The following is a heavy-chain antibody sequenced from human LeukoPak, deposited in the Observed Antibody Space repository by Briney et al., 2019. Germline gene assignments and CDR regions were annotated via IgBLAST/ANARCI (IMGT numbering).Heavy chain of an antibody. CDR1: GSSFTTYW. V-gene: IGHV5-51*01. CDR2: IYPGDSDT. Sequence: GESLKISFKGSGSSFTTYWIGWVRQMPGKGLEWMEIIYPGDSDTRHGPSFQGQVTISADKSISTAYLQWRSLTASDTAMYYCARRIGQWLADDGFDVWGQGTMVTVSS. J-gene: IGHJ3*01. D-gene: IGHD6-19*01. CDR3: ARRIGQWLADDGFDV.